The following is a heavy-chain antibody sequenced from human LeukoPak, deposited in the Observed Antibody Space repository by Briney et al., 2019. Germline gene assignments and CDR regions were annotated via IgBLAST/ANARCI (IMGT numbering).Heavy chain of an antibody. Sequence: GRSLRLSCAASGFTFSSYGMHWVRQAPGKGLEWVAVISYDGSNKNYADSVKGRFTISRDDSKNTLYLQMNSLKTEDTAVYYCWDTNWNGDWDYWGQGTLVTVSS. J-gene: IGHJ4*02. V-gene: IGHV3-30*03. CDR3: WDTNWNGDWDY. CDR2: ISYDGSNK. CDR1: GFTFSSYG. D-gene: IGHD1-1*01.